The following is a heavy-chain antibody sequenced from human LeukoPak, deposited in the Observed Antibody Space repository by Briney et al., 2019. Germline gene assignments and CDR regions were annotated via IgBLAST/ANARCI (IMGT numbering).Heavy chain of an antibody. D-gene: IGHD3-22*01. V-gene: IGHV3-43*02. CDR3: AKGRLETYYYDSSGLGPQGH. J-gene: IGHJ4*02. CDR1: GFTFDDYA. Sequence: GGSLRLSCAASGFTFDDYAMHWVRQAPGKGLEWVSLISGDGGSTYYADSVKGRFTISRDNSKNSLYLQMNSPRTEDTALYYCAKGRLETYYYDSSGLGPQGHWGQGTLVTVSS. CDR2: ISGDGGST.